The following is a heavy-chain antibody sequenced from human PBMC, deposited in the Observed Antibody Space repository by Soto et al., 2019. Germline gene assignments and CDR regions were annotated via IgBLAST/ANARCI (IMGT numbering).Heavy chain of an antibody. CDR3: ARDIGPLRIAAAAAGWFDP. Sequence: ASVKVSCKASGYTFSSYAISWVRQAPGQGLEWMGWISTYNGNTKCPQKLQGRVTITTDTSTSTAYMELRSLRSDDTAVYYCARDIGPLRIAAAAAGWFDPWGQGTLVTVSS. V-gene: IGHV1-18*01. CDR2: ISTYNGNT. D-gene: IGHD6-13*01. CDR1: GYTFSSYA. J-gene: IGHJ5*02.